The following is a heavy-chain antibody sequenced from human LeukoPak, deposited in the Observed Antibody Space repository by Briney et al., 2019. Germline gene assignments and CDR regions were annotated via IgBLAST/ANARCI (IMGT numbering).Heavy chain of an antibody. CDR2: ISSDGGST. CDR3: VRSVPGGQYYFDY. J-gene: IGHJ4*02. CDR1: GFTFSNYA. D-gene: IGHD2-8*02. V-gene: IGHV3-64D*09. Sequence: GGSLRLSCAASGFTFSNYAMHWVRQAPGKGLEYVSAISSDGGSTYYADSLKGRFIISRDNSKNLLYLQVSSLRTEDTAVYYCVRSVPGGQYYFDYWGQGTLVTVSS.